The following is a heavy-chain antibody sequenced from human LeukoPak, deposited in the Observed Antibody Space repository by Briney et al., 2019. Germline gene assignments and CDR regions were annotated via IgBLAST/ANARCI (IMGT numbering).Heavy chain of an antibody. D-gene: IGHD6-13*01. J-gene: IGHJ4*02. CDR3: ARDAGYSSSWYSDY. CDR2: IYYSGST. V-gene: IGHV4-31*03. Sequence: SETLSLTCTVSGGSISSGGYYWSWIRQHPGKGLEWIGYIYYSGSTYYNPSLKSRVTISVDTSKNQFSLKLSSVTAADTAVYYCARDAGYSSSWYSDYWGQGTLVTVSS. CDR1: GGSISSGGYY.